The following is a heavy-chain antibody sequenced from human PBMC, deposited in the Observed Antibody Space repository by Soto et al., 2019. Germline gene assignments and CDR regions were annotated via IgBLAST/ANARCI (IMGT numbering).Heavy chain of an antibody. J-gene: IGHJ5*02. CDR3: ASAASNYFWFDA. D-gene: IGHD4-4*01. Sequence: SETLSLTCAVYGGSFSCYYWSWVRQPPGKGLEWIGEINHSGSTNYNPSLKSRVTISIDTSKNQFPLTLSSVTAADTAVYYCASAASNYFWFDAWGQGTLVTVSS. CDR2: INHSGST. CDR1: GGSFSCYY. V-gene: IGHV4-34*01.